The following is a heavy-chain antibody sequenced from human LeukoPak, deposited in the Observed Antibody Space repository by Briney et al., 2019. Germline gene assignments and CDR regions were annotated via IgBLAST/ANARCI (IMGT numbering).Heavy chain of an antibody. J-gene: IGHJ4*02. CDR2: IIPIFGTA. D-gene: IGHD3-22*01. V-gene: IGHV1-69*13. CDR3: ARITHTYYYDSGGLKDQNFDY. Sequence: WASVKVSCKASGGTFSSYAISWVRQAPGQGLEWMGGIIPIFGTANYAQKFQGRVTITADESTSTAYMELSSLRSEDTAVYYCARITHTYYYDSGGLKDQNFDYWGQGTLVTVSS. CDR1: GGTFSSYA.